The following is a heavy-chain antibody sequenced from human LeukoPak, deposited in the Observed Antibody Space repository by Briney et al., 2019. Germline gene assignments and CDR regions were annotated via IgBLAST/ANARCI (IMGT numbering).Heavy chain of an antibody. CDR3: AHRRGNGPPYFDWYIDY. Sequence: SGPTLVRPTQTLTLTCTFSGFSLSTSGVGVGWIRQPPGKALEWLALFYWDDDKRYSPSLKSRLTITKDTSKNQVVLTMTNMDPVDTATYYCAHRRGNGPPYFDWYIDYWGQGTLVTVSS. CDR1: GFSLSTSGVG. D-gene: IGHD3-9*01. J-gene: IGHJ4*02. V-gene: IGHV2-5*02. CDR2: FYWDDDK.